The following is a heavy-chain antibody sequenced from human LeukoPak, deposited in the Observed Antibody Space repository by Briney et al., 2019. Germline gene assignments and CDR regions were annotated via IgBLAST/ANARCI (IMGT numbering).Heavy chain of an antibody. CDR3: AREFSSSWFDY. J-gene: IGHJ4*02. CDR2: INCNTGGT. CDR1: GYTFTGHY. V-gene: IGHV1-2*04. Sequence: ASVQVSCKASGYTFTGHYMHWVRQAPGQGLEWMGWINCNTGGTNYAQNFQGWVRMTRDTSISTVYMELSRLRSDDTAVYYCAREFSSSWFDYRGQGTLVTVSS. D-gene: IGHD3-22*01.